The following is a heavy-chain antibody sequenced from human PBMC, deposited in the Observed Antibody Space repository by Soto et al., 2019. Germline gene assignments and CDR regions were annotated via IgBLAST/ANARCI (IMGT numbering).Heavy chain of an antibody. Sequence: SGPTLVNPTQTLTLTCIFSGFSLTTSGMRVGWIRQPPGKALEWLARIDWDDDKFYSASLKTRLTSSKDTSKNQVVLTMTDMDPVDTATYYCARVSVQLSFDYWGQGAQVTVSS. D-gene: IGHD1-1*01. CDR2: IDWDDDK. J-gene: IGHJ4*02. V-gene: IGHV2-70*04. CDR1: GFSLTTSGMR. CDR3: ARVSVQLSFDY.